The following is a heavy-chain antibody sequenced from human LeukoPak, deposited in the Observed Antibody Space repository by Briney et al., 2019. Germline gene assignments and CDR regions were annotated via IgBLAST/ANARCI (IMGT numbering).Heavy chain of an antibody. V-gene: IGHV1-69*04. Sequence: SVKVSCKASGGTFSSYAISWVRQAPGQGLEWMGRIIPILGIANYAQKFRGRVTITADKSTNTAYMELSSLRSEDTAVYYCASVLSGIAVAGSFDPWGQGTLVTVSS. D-gene: IGHD6-19*01. J-gene: IGHJ5*02. CDR2: IIPILGIA. CDR1: GGTFSSYA. CDR3: ASVLSGIAVAGSFDP.